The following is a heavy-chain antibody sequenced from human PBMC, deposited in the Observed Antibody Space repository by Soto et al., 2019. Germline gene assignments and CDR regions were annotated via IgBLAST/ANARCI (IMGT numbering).Heavy chain of an antibody. CDR1: GYTFTSYD. Sequence: ASVKVSCKASGYTFTSYDINWVRQATGQGLEWMGWMNPNSGNTGYAQKFQGRVTMTRNTSISTAYMELSSLRTEATAVYYCARTAYYYGSGSYAYYYGMDVWGQGTTVTVSS. CDR2: MNPNSGNT. J-gene: IGHJ6*02. V-gene: IGHV1-8*01. CDR3: ARTAYYYGSGSYAYYYGMDV. D-gene: IGHD3-10*01.